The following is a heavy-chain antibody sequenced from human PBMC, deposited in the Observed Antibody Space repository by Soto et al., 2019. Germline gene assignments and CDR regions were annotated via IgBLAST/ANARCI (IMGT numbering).Heavy chain of an antibody. CDR3: ARDRAQGLGWCDP. Sequence: QVQLVESGGGVVQPGRSLRLSCAASGFTFSSYGMHWVRQAPGKGLEWVAVIWYDGSNKYYADSVKGRFTISRDNSKNTLYLQMNSLRAEDTAVYYCARDRAQGLGWCDPWGQGTLVTVSS. V-gene: IGHV3-33*01. J-gene: IGHJ5*02. CDR2: IWYDGSNK. D-gene: IGHD7-27*01. CDR1: GFTFSSYG.